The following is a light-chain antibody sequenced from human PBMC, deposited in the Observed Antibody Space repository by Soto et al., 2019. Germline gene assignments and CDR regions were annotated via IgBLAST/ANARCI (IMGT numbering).Light chain of an antibody. Sequence: ETVLTQSPGTLSLSPGEGATLSCRASQSVSSSYLAWYQQKPGQTPRLLIYGASNRATGILDRFSGSGSGTDFALTISRLEPEDFAVYYCQQYVPSPPSWTFGQGTKVEIK. CDR1: QSVSSSY. J-gene: IGKJ1*01. V-gene: IGKV3-20*01. CDR3: QQYVPSPPSWT. CDR2: GAS.